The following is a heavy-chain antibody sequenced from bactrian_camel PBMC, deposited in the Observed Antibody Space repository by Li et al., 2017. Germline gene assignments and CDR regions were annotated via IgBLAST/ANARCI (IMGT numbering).Heavy chain of an antibody. CDR1: GYTGSELC. CDR3: GANRRSGTGYCNPRLRPFYGMTS. V-gene: IGHV3S53*01. D-gene: IGHD7*01. J-gene: IGHJ4*01. CDR2: IEADGTI. Sequence: HVQLVESGGDSVQTGGSLRLSCLAPGYTGSELCLGWFRQVAGKEREIVASIEADGTIKYAESVKGRFIISKNAKNSLNLQMNELKPEDTARYYCGANRRSGTGYCNPRLRPFYGMTSWGEGTQVTVS.